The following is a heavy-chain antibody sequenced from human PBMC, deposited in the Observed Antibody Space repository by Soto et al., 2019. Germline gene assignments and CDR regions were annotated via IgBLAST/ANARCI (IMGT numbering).Heavy chain of an antibody. Sequence: EVQLVESGGGLIQPGGSLRLSCAASGFTVSSNYMSWVRQAPGKGLEWVSVIYSGGSTYYADSVKGRFTISRDNSKNTLYLQMNSLRAEDTAVYYCASMAYCGGDCSGWYFDLWGRGTLVTVSS. CDR2: IYSGGST. CDR3: ASMAYCGGDCSGWYFDL. D-gene: IGHD2-21*02. CDR1: GFTVSSNY. J-gene: IGHJ2*01. V-gene: IGHV3-53*01.